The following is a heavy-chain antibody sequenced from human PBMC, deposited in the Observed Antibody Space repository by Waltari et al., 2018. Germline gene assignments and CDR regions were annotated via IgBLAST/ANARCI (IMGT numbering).Heavy chain of an antibody. V-gene: IGHV1-8*03. CDR2: MNPNSGNT. Sequence: QVPLVQSGAEAKKPGASVQLSCTASGYTYTTYDINWSRQATGQGLEWMGWMNPNSGNTGYAQKCHGRVTITRNTSISTAYMELSSLRSEDTAVYYCARATYYDFCSGQYGMDVWGQGTTVTVSS. CDR3: ARATYYDFCSGQYGMDV. D-gene: IGHD3-3*01. J-gene: IGHJ6*02. CDR1: GYTYTTYD.